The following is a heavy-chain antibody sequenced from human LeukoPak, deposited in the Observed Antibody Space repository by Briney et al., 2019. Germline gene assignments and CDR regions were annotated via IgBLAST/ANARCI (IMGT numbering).Heavy chain of an antibody. CDR2: ISSSSSYI. J-gene: IGHJ4*02. V-gene: IGHV3-21*04. CDR1: GFTFSSYS. CDR3: ARVLRLLWFGELD. D-gene: IGHD3-10*01. Sequence: GALRLSCAASGFTFSSYSMNWVRQAPGKGLEWVSSISSSSSYIYYADSVKGRFTISRDNAKNSLYLQMNSLRAEDTALYYCARVLRLLWFGELDWGQGTLVTVSS.